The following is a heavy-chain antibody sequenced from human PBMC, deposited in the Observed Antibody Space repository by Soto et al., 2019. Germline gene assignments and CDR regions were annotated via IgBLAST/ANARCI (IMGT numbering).Heavy chain of an antibody. Sequence: SETLSLTCAVYGGSFSGYYWSWIRQPPGKGLEWIGEINHSGSTNYNPSLKSRVTISVDTSKNQFSLKLSSVTAADTAVYYCARVSIVVVPAANYYYYGMDVWGQGTTVTSP. CDR1: GGSFSGYY. D-gene: IGHD2-2*01. CDR2: INHSGST. V-gene: IGHV4-34*01. CDR3: ARVSIVVVPAANYYYYGMDV. J-gene: IGHJ6*02.